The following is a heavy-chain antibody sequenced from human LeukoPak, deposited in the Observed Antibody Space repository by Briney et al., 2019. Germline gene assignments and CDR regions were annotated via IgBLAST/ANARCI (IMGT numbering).Heavy chain of an antibody. CDR1: GYTFTSYW. Sequence: GESLKISCKGSGYTFTSYWIGWVRQMPGKGLEWMGIIYPGDSDTRYSPSFQGQVTISADKSISTAYLQWSSLKASDTAMYYCVRQALYYYGSGSYGFDYWGQGTLVTVSS. D-gene: IGHD3-10*01. V-gene: IGHV5-51*01. CDR3: VRQALYYYGSGSYGFDY. CDR2: IYPGDSDT. J-gene: IGHJ4*02.